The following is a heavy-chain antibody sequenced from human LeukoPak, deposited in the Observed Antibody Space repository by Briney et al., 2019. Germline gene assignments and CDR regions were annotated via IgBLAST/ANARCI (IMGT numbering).Heavy chain of an antibody. CDR1: GFTFTNYG. D-gene: IGHD3-22*01. V-gene: IGHV3-30*18. CDR2: IAYDGTNT. Sequence: GGSLRLSCAASGFTFTNYGMHWVRQAPGKGLEWVAVIAYDGTNTFYGDSVKGRFTISRDNSKNTLDLQMNSLRPEDTAVYYCAKGHYYDTYGQYSYAEYWGQGILVTVSS. J-gene: IGHJ4*02. CDR3: AKGHYYDTYGQYSYAEY.